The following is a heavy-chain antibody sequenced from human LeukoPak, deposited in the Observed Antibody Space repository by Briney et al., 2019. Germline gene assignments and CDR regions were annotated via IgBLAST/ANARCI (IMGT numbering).Heavy chain of an antibody. CDR1: GFTFSSYS. D-gene: IGHD3-3*01. CDR2: ISSSSSTI. CDR3: AREPTRDFWSGYYAY. J-gene: IGHJ4*02. V-gene: IGHV3-48*01. Sequence: GGSLSLSCAASGFTFSSYSMNWVRQAPGKGLEWVSYISSSSSTIYYADSVKGRFTISRDNAKNSLYLQMNSLRAEDTAVYYCAREPTRDFWSGYYAYWGQGTLVTVSS.